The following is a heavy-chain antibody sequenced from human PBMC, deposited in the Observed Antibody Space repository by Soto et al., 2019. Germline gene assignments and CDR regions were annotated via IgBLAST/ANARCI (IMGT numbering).Heavy chain of an antibody. CDR1: GGSISSYY. Sequence: KASETLSLTCTVSGGSISSYYWSWNRQPPGKGLEWIGYIYYSGSTNYNPSLKSRVTISVDTSKNQFSLKLSSVTAADTAVYYCAREDYDILTGSNWFDPWGQGTLVTVSS. CDR2: IYYSGST. CDR3: AREDYDILTGSNWFDP. J-gene: IGHJ5*02. V-gene: IGHV4-59*01. D-gene: IGHD3-9*01.